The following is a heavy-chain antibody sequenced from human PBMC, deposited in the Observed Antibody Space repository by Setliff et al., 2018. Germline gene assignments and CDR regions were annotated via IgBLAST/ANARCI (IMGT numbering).Heavy chain of an antibody. V-gene: IGHV3-7*01. Sequence: GGSLRLSCAASGFTFSSYWMSWVRQAPGKGLEWVANIKQDGSEKYYVDSVKGRFTISRDNAKNSLYLQMSSLRAEDTAVYYCARDRGSGGYFLRYFDYWGQGTLVTVSS. CDR2: IKQDGSEK. J-gene: IGHJ4*02. CDR1: GFTFSSYW. CDR3: ARDRGSGGYFLRYFDY. D-gene: IGHD1-26*01.